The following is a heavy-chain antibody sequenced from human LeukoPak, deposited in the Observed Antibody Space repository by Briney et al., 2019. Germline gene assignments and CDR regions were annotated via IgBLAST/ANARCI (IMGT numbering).Heavy chain of an antibody. D-gene: IGHD3-16*02. V-gene: IGHV4-34*01. CDR3: ARGVESYYDYVWGSYRYFDY. Sequence: ESSETLSLTLAVYGGSFSGYYWSWIPQPPGKGLGWIGGINHNGSTNYNPSLKSRVTISVDTSKNQFSLKLSSVTAADTAAYYCARGVESYYDYVWGSYRYFDYWGQGTLVTVSS. CDR2: INHNGST. CDR1: GGSFSGYY. J-gene: IGHJ4*02.